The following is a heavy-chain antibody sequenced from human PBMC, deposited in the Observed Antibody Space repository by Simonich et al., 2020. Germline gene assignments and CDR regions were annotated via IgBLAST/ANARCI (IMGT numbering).Heavy chain of an antibody. CDR1: GFTFGSTS. J-gene: IGHJ4*02. Sequence: EVPLVESGGGLVKPGGSLRLPWAAAGFTFGSTSMNLVRQAPVKGADGGSSISSSSSYIYYADSVKGLFTISRDNAKNSLYLQMNSLRAEDTAVYYCARANERDYWGQGTLVTVSS. D-gene: IGHD1-1*01. CDR2: ISSSSSYI. V-gene: IGHV3-21*01. CDR3: ARANERDY.